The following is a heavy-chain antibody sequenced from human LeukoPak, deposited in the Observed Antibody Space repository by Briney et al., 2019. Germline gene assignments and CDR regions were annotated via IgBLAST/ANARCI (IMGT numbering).Heavy chain of an antibody. D-gene: IGHD3-22*01. V-gene: IGHV1-18*01. Sequence: ASVKVSCKASGYTFTSYGISWVRQAPGQGLEWMGWISAYNGNTNYAQKLQGRVTMTTDTSTSTAYMELRSLRSDDTAVYYCARDYYDSSGHAQNVDYWGQGTLVTVSS. CDR1: GYTFTSYG. J-gene: IGHJ4*02. CDR3: ARDYYDSSGHAQNVDY. CDR2: ISAYNGNT.